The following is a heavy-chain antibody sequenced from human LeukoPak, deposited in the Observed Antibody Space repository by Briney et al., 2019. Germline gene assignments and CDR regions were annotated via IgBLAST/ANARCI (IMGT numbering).Heavy chain of an antibody. J-gene: IGHJ4*02. D-gene: IGHD1-26*01. V-gene: IGHV3-74*01. Sequence: GGSLRLSCAASGFTLSSNWMHWVRQAPGKGLVWVSRINEDGSTTNYADSVKGRSTIFRDNAKNTLYPQMNSLRAEDTAVYYCVRDLGGRSGHWGQGTLVTVSS. CDR2: INEDGSTT. CDR3: VRDLGGRSGH. CDR1: GFTLSSNW.